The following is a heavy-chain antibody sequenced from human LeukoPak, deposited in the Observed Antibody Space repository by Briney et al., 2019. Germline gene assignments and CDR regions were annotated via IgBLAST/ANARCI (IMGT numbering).Heavy chain of an antibody. V-gene: IGHV3-74*01. J-gene: IGHJ4*02. CDR1: GFTFSSYW. Sequence: PGGSLRLSCAASGFTFSSYWMNWVRQAPGKGLVGVSRIASDGSSTTYADSVKGRFSISRDNAKNTLYLQMNSLRVEDTAVYYCARGRPHGNDYWGQGTLVTVSS. CDR3: ARGRPHGNDY. D-gene: IGHD4-23*01. CDR2: IASDGSST.